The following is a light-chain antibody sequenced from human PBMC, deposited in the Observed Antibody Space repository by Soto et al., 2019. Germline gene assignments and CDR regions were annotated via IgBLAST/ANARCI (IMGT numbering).Light chain of an antibody. V-gene: IGLV2-8*01. CDR3: SSYGGSNIPLYV. CDR2: EVD. J-gene: IGLJ1*01. CDR1: CSDVGAYKY. Sequence: QSVLTPPPSASGSPGQSLTISCAGTCSDVGAYKYVSWYQQHPGKAPKLIIYEVDKRPSGVPDRFSSSKSGNSASLTVSGLQDEDEAVYYCSSYGGSNIPLYVFGTGTKVTVL.